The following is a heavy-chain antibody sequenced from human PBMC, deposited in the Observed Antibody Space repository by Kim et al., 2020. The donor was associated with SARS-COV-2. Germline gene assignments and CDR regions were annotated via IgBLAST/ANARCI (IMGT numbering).Heavy chain of an antibody. CDR2: IGSAGDT. D-gene: IGHD3-3*01. Sequence: GGSLRLSCAASEFTLSDYDIHWVRQATGKGLEWVSGIGSAGDTHYSDSAKGRFTISRENAGNSVYLQMNSLKAGDTAIYYFAGKSPITGLDVGGQGTTVT. J-gene: IGHJ6*02. V-gene: IGHV3-13*04. CDR1: EFTLSDYD. CDR3: AGKSPITGLDV.